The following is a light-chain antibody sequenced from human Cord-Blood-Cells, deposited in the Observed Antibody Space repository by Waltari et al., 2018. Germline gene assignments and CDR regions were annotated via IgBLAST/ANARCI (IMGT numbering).Light chain of an antibody. Sequence: QSVLTQPPSVSEAPRQRVTISCSGSSSNTANNAVNWYQQLPGKAPKLLIYYDDLLPSGVSDRFSGSKSGTSASLAISGLQSEDEADYYCAAWDDSLNGVVFGGGTKLTVL. V-gene: IGLV1-36*01. J-gene: IGLJ2*01. CDR1: SSNTANNA. CDR2: YDD. CDR3: AAWDDSLNGVV.